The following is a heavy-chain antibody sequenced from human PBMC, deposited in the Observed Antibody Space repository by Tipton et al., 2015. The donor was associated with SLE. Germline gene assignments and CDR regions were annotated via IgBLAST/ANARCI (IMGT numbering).Heavy chain of an antibody. D-gene: IGHD2-15*01. Sequence: TLSLTCTVSGGSISSSTYFWGWIRQPPGKGLEWIGHIYYSGSTNYNPSLKSRVTISVDTSTNQFSLKLTSVTAADTAVYFCARDVYCSGGSCFDWYFDLWGRGTLVTVSS. CDR3: ARDVYCSGGSCFDWYFDL. V-gene: IGHV4-39*07. CDR2: IYYSGST. J-gene: IGHJ2*01. CDR1: GGSISSSTYF.